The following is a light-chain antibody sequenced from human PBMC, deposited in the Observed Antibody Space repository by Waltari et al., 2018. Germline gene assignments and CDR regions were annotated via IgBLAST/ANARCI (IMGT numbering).Light chain of an antibody. V-gene: IGLV2-14*03. CDR3: SSYTKDTRI. CDR2: DVT. J-gene: IGLJ2*01. CDR1: SGVIGSSYY. Sequence: QSALTQPASVSGSPGQSITISCTGASGVIGSSYYVSWYQQHPGNAPKLVIFDVTNRPSGVSNRFSASVSGNTASLTISGLQAEDEADYYCSSYTKDTRIFGGGTKLTVL.